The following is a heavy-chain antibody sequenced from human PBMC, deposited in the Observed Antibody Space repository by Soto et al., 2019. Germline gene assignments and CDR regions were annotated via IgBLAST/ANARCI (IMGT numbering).Heavy chain of an antibody. V-gene: IGHV4-31*03. CDR2: TYYSGST. CDR1: GGSISSGGYY. J-gene: IGHJ4*02. Sequence: QVQLQESGPGLVTPSQTLSLTCTVSGGSISSGGYYWRWIRQHPGKGRAWIGYTYYSGSTYDSPSLTSRVTVAVDTSKDQSSLKLSSVPAEDAAVYYCAREGGRDCSGGCCCSIPSVYWGEGTLVTVSS. D-gene: IGHD2-15*01. CDR3: AREGGRDCSGGCCCSIPSVY.